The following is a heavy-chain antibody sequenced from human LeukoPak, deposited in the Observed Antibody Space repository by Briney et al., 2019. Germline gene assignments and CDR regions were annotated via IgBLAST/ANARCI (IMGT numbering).Heavy chain of an antibody. J-gene: IGHJ4*02. CDR2: IKEDGSDA. Sequence: PGGSLRLSCSASGSTFRSFWMTWVRQAPGKGLELVANIKEDGSDANYVDAVKGRFTISRDNAKDSPYLQMNSVRPEDTAVYYCARARDGYNSGIDFWGQGTLVTVSS. CDR3: ARARDGYNSGIDF. CDR1: GSTFRSFW. D-gene: IGHD5-24*01. V-gene: IGHV3-7*02.